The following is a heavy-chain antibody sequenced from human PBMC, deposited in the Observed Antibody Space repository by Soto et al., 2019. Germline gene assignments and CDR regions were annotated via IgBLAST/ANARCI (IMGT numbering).Heavy chain of an antibody. J-gene: IGHJ6*02. CDR3: ARDHYSYGGSYYYGMDV. CDR1: GFTFSDYY. D-gene: IGHD5-18*01. Sequence: GGSLRLSCAASGFTFSDYYMSWIRQAPGKGLEWVSYISSSSSYTNYADSVKGRFTISRDNAKNSLYLQMNSLRAEDTAVYYCARDHYSYGGSYYYGMDVWGQGTTVTVSS. V-gene: IGHV3-11*06. CDR2: ISSSSSYT.